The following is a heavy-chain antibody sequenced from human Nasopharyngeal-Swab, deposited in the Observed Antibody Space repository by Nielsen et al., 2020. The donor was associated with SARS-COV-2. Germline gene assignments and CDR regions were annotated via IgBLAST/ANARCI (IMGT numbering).Heavy chain of an antibody. V-gene: IGHV1-69*13. J-gene: IGHJ6*03. Sequence: SVKVSCQASGGSFSSYAISWVRQAPGQGLEWMGGIIPIFGTANSEQKFQGRVTITADESTSTAYMELSSLRSEDTAVYYCARGRVGVTYYYYYYMDVWGKGTTVTVSS. CDR1: GGSFSSYA. CDR3: ARGRVGVTYYYYYYMDV. D-gene: IGHD2-2*01. CDR2: IIPIFGTA.